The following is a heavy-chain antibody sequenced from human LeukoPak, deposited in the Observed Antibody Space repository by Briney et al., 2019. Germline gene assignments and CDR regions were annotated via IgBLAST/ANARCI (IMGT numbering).Heavy chain of an antibody. V-gene: IGHV1-3*01. D-gene: IGHD1-26*01. CDR3: ARVPLLFNWFDP. CDR2: INAGNGNT. J-gene: IGHJ5*02. Sequence: GSSVKVSCKASGYTFTSYAVHWVRQAPGQRLEWMGWINAGNGNTKYSQKFQGRVTITRDTSASTAYMELSSLRSEDTAVYYCARVPLLFNWFDPWGQGTLVTVSS. CDR1: GYTFTSYA.